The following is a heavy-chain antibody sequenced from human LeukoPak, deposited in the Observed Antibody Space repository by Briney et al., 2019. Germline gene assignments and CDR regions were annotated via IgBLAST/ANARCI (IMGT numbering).Heavy chain of an antibody. J-gene: IGHJ4*02. V-gene: IGHV1-2*02. Sequence: ASVKVSCKTSGYIFTGYYMHWVRQAPGQGLDWMGWINPSGGDTNYAQNFQGRVTMTRDTSTSTAYMELSRLTSDDTAVYYCARDGNEAVTGTGAVTYWGQGTLVTVSS. CDR3: ARDGNEAVTGTGAVTY. CDR2: INPSGGDT. CDR1: GYIFTGYY. D-gene: IGHD6-19*01.